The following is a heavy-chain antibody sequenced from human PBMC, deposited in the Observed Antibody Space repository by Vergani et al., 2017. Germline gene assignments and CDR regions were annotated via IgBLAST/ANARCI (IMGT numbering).Heavy chain of an antibody. CDR1: EFTFSNYA. CDR3: AKQYFVSGNYLFDY. Sequence: EVQLLASGGGLVQPGGSLRLTCAASEFTFSNYAMNWVRPAPGKGLEWVSGISGSGVSAYYTDSVKGRFTISRDNSKNMLFLKMNNLRTEDTSIYYCAKQYFVSGNYLFDYWGQGTLVTVSS. D-gene: IGHD3-10*01. CDR2: ISGSGVSA. V-gene: IGHV3-23*01. J-gene: IGHJ4*02.